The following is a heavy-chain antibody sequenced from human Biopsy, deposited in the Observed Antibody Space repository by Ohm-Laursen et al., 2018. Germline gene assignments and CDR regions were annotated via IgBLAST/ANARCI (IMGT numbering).Heavy chain of an antibody. CDR3: ARHPTGFWFDP. J-gene: IGHJ5*02. V-gene: IGHV4-59*04. CDR1: GGSIISYY. Sequence: SETLSLTCSVSGGSIISYYWTWIRQPPGKGLESIGSIFYSGITYYNPPLQSRVTMSVDTSKNQFSLNLTSVTAADTAVYYCARHPTGFWFDPWGQGTLVIVSS. CDR2: IFYSGIT.